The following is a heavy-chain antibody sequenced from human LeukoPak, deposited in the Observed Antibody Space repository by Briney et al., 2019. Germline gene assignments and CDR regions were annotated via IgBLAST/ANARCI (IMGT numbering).Heavy chain of an antibody. Sequence: APVKVSCKASGYTFTNYYIHWVRQAPGQGLEWMGIINPTSGSTAYTQKFQGRVTMTRDTSTSTVYMELGSLRSDDTAVYYCARLGYYYDSLGHYDYWGQGTLVIVSS. CDR2: INPTSGST. V-gene: IGHV1-46*01. J-gene: IGHJ4*02. D-gene: IGHD3-22*01. CDR3: ARLGYYYDSLGHYDY. CDR1: GYTFTNYY.